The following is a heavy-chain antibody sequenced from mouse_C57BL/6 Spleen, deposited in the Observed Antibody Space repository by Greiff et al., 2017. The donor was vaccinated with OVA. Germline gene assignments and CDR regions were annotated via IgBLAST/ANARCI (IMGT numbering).Heavy chain of an antibody. CDR2: INPNNGGT. Sequence: EVQLQQSGPELVKPGASVKISCKASGYTFTDYYMNWVKQSHGKSLEWIGDINPNNGGTSYNQKFKGKATLTVDKSSSTAYMELRSLTSEDSAVYYCAILTGPFAYWGQGTLVTVSA. CDR1: GYTFTDYY. J-gene: IGHJ3*01. D-gene: IGHD4-1*01. CDR3: AILTGPFAY. V-gene: IGHV1-26*01.